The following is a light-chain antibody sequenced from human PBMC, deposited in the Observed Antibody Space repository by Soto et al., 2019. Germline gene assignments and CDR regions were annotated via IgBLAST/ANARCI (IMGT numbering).Light chain of an antibody. J-gene: IGLJ3*02. Sequence: QSVLTQPASVSGSPGQSITISCTGTSSDVGTYNLVSWYQQHPGKAPKLMIYEVTKRPSGVSFRFSGSKFGNTASLTISGLQAEDEADYYCCSYAGSGTLFGGGTQLTVL. CDR2: EVT. CDR1: SSDVGTYNL. V-gene: IGLV2-23*02. CDR3: CSYAGSGTL.